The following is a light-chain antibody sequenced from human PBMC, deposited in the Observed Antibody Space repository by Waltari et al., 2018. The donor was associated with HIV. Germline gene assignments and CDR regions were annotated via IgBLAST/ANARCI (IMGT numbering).Light chain of an antibody. CDR2: GDT. Sequence: QSMLAQPPSVSGTPGQRVIIPCSRSSSNRGNLILNWYQQFPGTPPNLLTNGDTQRPSGVPDRFSGSKSGTSASLAISGLQSEDEADYYCAVWDDTLKGLFGGGTKLTV. CDR1: SSNRGNLI. J-gene: IGLJ2*01. CDR3: AVWDDTLKGL. V-gene: IGLV1-44*01.